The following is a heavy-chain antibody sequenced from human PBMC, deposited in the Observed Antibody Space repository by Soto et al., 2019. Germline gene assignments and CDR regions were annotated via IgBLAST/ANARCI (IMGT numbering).Heavy chain of an antibody. CDR1: GFTFSSYS. CDR3: ARDNHGSGSYYSEGYYYYYGMDV. V-gene: IGHV3-21*01. J-gene: IGHJ6*02. Sequence: EVQLVESGGGLVKPGGSLRLSCAASGFTFSSYSMNWVRQAPGKGLEWVSSISSSSSYIYYADSVKGRFTISRDNAKNSLYLQMNSMRAEDTAAYYCARDNHGSGSYYSEGYYYYYGMDVWGQGTTVTVSS. CDR2: ISSSSSYI. D-gene: IGHD3-10*01.